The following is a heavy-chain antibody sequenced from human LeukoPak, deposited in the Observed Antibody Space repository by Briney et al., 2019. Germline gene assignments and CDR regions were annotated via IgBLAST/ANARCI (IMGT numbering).Heavy chain of an antibody. V-gene: IGHV3-48*01. Sequence: GGSLRLSCAASGFFFSDYGMNWVRQAQGKGLEWISYISSGSSDIFYADSVKGRFTISRDNAKNPLFLQMSRLRGEDTAVYYCASGYDFSSGSKRGFDNWGQGTLVTVSS. CDR3: ASGYDFSSGSKRGFDN. CDR2: ISSGSSDI. D-gene: IGHD3-3*01. CDR1: GFFFSDYG. J-gene: IGHJ4*02.